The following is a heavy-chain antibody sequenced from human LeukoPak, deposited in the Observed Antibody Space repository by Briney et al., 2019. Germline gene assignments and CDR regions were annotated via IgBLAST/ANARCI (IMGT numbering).Heavy chain of an antibody. J-gene: IGHJ4*02. CDR1: GGTFSGYA. CDR3: ARVRGGSIAALH. V-gene: IGHV1-69*13. CDR2: IIAVFGTA. D-gene: IGHD6-6*01. Sequence: GASVKVSCKTSGGTFSGYAINWVRQAPGQGLEWMGGIIAVFGTANYAQKFQGRVTITADESTSTAYMELTSLRSEDTAVYYCARVRGGSIAALHWGQGTLVTVSS.